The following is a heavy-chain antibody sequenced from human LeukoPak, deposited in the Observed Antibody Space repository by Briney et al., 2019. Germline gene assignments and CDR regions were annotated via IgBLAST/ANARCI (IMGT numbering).Heavy chain of an antibody. V-gene: IGHV3-64*02. Sequence: GGSLRLSCVASGFNFRAYGMHWVRQAPGQGLEYISAISADGGTTFHAESVKGRFTISRDNSKNTLYHQMGSLRIDDSALYYCARGRGGPPFDFWGHGTLITVSS. D-gene: IGHD3-10*01. J-gene: IGHJ4*01. CDR2: ISADGGTT. CDR3: ARGRGGPPFDF. CDR1: GFNFRAYG.